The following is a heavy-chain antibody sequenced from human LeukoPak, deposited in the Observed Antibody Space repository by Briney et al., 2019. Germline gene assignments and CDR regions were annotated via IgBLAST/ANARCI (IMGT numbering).Heavy chain of an antibody. CDR1: GFTFSSYE. V-gene: IGHV3-48*03. CDR3: ARDGSLSPSAMDY. Sequence: GGSLRLSCAASGFTFSSYEMNWVRQAPGKGLEWVSYISSSGSTMYYADSVKGRFTISRDNAKNSLYLQMHSLRAEDTAVYYCARDGSLSPSAMDYWGQGTLVTVSS. CDR2: ISSSGSTM. D-gene: IGHD3-16*01. J-gene: IGHJ4*02.